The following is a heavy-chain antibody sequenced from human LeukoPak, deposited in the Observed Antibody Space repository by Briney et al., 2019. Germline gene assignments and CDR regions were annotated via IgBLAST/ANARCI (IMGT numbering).Heavy chain of an antibody. J-gene: IGHJ4*02. V-gene: IGHV3-23*01. D-gene: IGHD2-21*02. Sequence: PGGSLRLSCEASGFTFSTYGINWVRQAPGKGLEWVSAISGSGGSTYYADSVKGRFTVSRDNSKNTLYVQMKSLRAEDTAVYYCAKDFVVVPGNVNYFDYWGQGTLVTVSS. CDR2: ISGSGGST. CDR3: AKDFVVVPGNVNYFDY. CDR1: GFTFSTYG.